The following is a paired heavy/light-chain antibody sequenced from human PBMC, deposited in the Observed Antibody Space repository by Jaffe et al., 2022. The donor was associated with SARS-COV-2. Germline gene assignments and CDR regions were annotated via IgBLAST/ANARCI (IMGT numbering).Light chain of an antibody. CDR1: QSVLYSSNNNNF. CDR3: QQYYSTPRT. V-gene: IGKV4-1*01. CDR2: WAS. Sequence: DIVMTQSPDSLAVSLGERATINCKSSQSVLYSSNNNNFLAWYQQKPRQPPKLLIYWASTRESGVPDRFSGSGSGTDFTLTISSLQAEDVAVYYCQQYYSTPRTFGQGTKLEIK. J-gene: IGKJ2*01.
Heavy chain of an antibody. D-gene: IGHD1-1*01. V-gene: IGHV3-15*01. CDR2: IKSKGDAETT. Sequence: EVQLVESGGGLVKPGGSLRLSCAASGFTFSHAWMSWVRQAPGKGLEWVGHIKSKGDAETTDYAAPVKGRFTISRDDSKNTLYLQMNSLKTEDTAVYYCVTEQPWFDPWGQGTLVTVSS. J-gene: IGHJ5*02. CDR1: GFTFSHAW. CDR3: VTEQPWFDP.